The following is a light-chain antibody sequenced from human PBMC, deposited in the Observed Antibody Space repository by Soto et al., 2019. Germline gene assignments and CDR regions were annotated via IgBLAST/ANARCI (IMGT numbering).Light chain of an antibody. CDR2: EGS. V-gene: IGLV2-23*01. J-gene: IGLJ3*02. CDR3: CAYAGSSPL. CDR1: SSDVGRYNL. Sequence: QSALTQPASVSGSPGQSITISCTGTSSDVGRYNLVSWYQQYPGKAPKLMIYEGSERPSGVSNRFSGSKSGNTASLTISGLEADDEADYYCCAYAGSSPLFGGGTKLTVL.